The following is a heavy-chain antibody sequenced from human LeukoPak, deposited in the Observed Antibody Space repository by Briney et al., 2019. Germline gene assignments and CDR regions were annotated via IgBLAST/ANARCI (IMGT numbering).Heavy chain of an antibody. D-gene: IGHD6-19*01. CDR2: INSDGSST. V-gene: IGHV3-74*01. CDR1: GFTFSSYW. Sequence: PGGSLRLSCAASGFTFSSYWMHCVRQAPGKGLVWVSRINSDGSSTSYADSVKGRFTISRDNARNTLYLQMNSLRAEDTAVYYCARVLAVAGTGIDYWGQGTLVTVSS. J-gene: IGHJ4*02. CDR3: ARVLAVAGTGIDY.